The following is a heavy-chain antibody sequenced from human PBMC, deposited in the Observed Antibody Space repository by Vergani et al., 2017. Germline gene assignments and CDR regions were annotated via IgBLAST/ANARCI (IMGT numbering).Heavy chain of an antibody. CDR2: IYHSGST. J-gene: IGHJ5*02. V-gene: IGHV4-38-2*01. CDR3: ARLASVRGVITQNWFDP. CDR1: GYSISSGDY. Sequence: QVQLQESGPGLVKPSETLSLTCAVSGYSISSGDYWGWIRQPPGKGLEWIGSIYHSGSTYYNPSLKSRVTISVDTSKNQFSLKLSSVTAADTAVYYCARLASVRGVITQNWFDPWGQGTLVTVSS. D-gene: IGHD3-10*01.